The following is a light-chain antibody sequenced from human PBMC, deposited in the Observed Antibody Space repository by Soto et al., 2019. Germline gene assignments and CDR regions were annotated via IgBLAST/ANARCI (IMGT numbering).Light chain of an antibody. CDR1: SSDVGSYNL. V-gene: IGLV2-23*01. Sequence: QSALTQPASVSGSPGQSITISCTGSSSDVGSYNLVSWYQHHPGKAPKLMIFEGIKRPSGVSNRFSGSKSGNTASLTISGLQAEDEADYYCSSYAGITTHVVFGGGTKLTVL. CDR3: SSYAGITTHVV. J-gene: IGLJ2*01. CDR2: EGI.